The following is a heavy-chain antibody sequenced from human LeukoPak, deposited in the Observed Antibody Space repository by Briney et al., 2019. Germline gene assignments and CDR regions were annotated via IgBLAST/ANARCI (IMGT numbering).Heavy chain of an antibody. V-gene: IGHV4-59*12. CDR3: ARDTYYYDSSGYWADY. CDR1: GGSINSYY. Sequence: SETLSLTCTVSGGSINSYYWSWIRQPPGKGLQWIGCIHYSGSANYNPSLKSRVTMSVDTSKNQFSLKLSSVTAADTAVYYCARDTYYYDSSGYWADYWGQEPWSPSPQ. D-gene: IGHD3-22*01. CDR2: IHYSGSA. J-gene: IGHJ4*01.